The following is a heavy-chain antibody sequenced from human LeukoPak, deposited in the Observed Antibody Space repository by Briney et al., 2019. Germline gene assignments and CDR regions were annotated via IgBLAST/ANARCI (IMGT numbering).Heavy chain of an antibody. J-gene: IGHJ5*02. D-gene: IGHD6-13*01. CDR3: ARGRAAVYNWFDP. CDR2: INHSGST. V-gene: IGHV4-34*01. Sequence: SETLSLTCTVSGGSISSYYWSWIRQPPGKGLEWIGEINHSGSTNYNPSLKSRVTMSVDTSKNQFSLKLSSVTAADTAVYYCARGRAAVYNWFDPWGQGTLVTVSS. CDR1: GGSISSYY.